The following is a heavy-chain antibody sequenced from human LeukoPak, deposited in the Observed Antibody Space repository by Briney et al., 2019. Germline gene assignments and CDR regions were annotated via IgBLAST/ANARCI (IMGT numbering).Heavy chain of an antibody. CDR3: ARGGLVDTAMAT. D-gene: IGHD5-18*01. CDR1: GYPFTRYY. J-gene: IGHJ4*02. Sequence: ASVEVSCKASGYPFTRYYIKWVRQATGHGLGWVGWMNPNSGNTGYAQKFQGRVTITRNTSISTAYMELSSLRSEDTAVYYCARGGLVDTAMATWGQGTLVTVSS. V-gene: IGHV1-8*03. CDR2: MNPNSGNT.